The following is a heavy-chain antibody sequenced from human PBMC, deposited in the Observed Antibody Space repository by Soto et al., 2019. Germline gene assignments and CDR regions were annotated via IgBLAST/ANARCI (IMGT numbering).Heavy chain of an antibody. CDR2: LSGSGDST. CDR1: GFTFTSYA. D-gene: IGHD6-13*01. J-gene: IGHJ6*02. Sequence: EVHLLESGGGLVQPGGSLRLSCAASGFTFTSYAMSWVRQAAGKGLEWVSTLSGSGDSTYYADSVKGRFIISRDNLKNTLHLQMNCLRADDTAVYYCAKGSSWDNYFYYGLDVWGQGTTVTVSS. CDR3: AKGSSWDNYFYYGLDV. V-gene: IGHV3-23*01.